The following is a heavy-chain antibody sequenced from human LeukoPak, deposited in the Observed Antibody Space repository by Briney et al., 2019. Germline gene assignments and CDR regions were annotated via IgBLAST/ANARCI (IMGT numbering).Heavy chain of an antibody. Sequence: HGESLKISCKGSGYSFSSYWIAWVRQMPGKGLEWMGIIYPRDSRTTYSPSFQGQVTISVDKSTSTAYLQWSSLKASDTAMYYCARPNITSYYDSRGYDAFDVWGQGTMVIVSS. V-gene: IGHV5-51*01. CDR2: IYPRDSRT. D-gene: IGHD3-22*01. CDR1: GYSFSSYW. J-gene: IGHJ3*01. CDR3: ARPNITSYYDSRGYDAFDV.